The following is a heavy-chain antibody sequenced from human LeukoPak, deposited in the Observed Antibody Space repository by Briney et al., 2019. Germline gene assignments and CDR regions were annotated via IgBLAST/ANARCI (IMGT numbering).Heavy chain of an antibody. Sequence: SETLSLTCAVYGGSFSGYYWSWIRQPPGKGLEWIGEINHSGSTNYNPSLKSRVTISVDTSKNQFSLKLSSVTAADTAVYYCARGYCSSTSCYTRRNWFDPWGQGTLVTVSS. J-gene: IGHJ5*02. CDR2: INHSGST. D-gene: IGHD2-2*02. CDR1: GGSFSGYY. CDR3: ARGYCSSTSCYTRRNWFDP. V-gene: IGHV4-34*01.